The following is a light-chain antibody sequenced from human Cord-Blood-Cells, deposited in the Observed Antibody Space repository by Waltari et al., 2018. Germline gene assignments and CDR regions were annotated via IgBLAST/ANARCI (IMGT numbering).Light chain of an antibody. J-gene: IGKJ5*01. CDR3: QQYDNLPIT. V-gene: IGKV1-33*01. CDR1: QDIRNY. CDR2: DAS. Sequence: DIQMTQSPSSLSASVGDRVTITCQASQDIRNYLNWYQQKPGKDPKLLIYDASNLETGVPSRFSGSGSGTDFTFTISSLQPEDIATYYCQQYDNLPITFGQGTRLEIK.